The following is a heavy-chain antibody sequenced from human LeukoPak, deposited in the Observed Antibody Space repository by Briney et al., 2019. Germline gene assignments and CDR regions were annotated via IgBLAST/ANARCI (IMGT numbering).Heavy chain of an antibody. CDR1: GGSISSGSYY. Sequence: SETLSLTCTVSGGSISSGSYYWSWIRQPAGKGLEWIGRIYTSGSTNYNPSLKSRVTISVDTSKNQFSLKLSSVTAADTAVYYCARDRGTDDSSGPFDYWGQGTLVTVSS. J-gene: IGHJ4*02. CDR3: ARDRGTDDSSGPFDY. V-gene: IGHV4-61*02. CDR2: IYTSGST. D-gene: IGHD3-22*01.